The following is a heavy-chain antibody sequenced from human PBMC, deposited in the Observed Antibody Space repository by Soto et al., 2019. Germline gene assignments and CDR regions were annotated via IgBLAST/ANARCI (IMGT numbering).Heavy chain of an antibody. V-gene: IGHV1-8*01. CDR1: GYSFTNND. J-gene: IGHJ5*02. CDR2: MNPGSGDT. CDR3: ARMATFGSLDWFDP. Sequence: ASVKVSCKASGYSFTNNDVSWVRQATGQGLEWMGWMNPGSGDTGYAQKFQGRVTMTRDISIATAYMELSSLRSDDTAIYYCARMATFGSLDWFDPWGQGTLVTVSS. D-gene: IGHD3-16*01.